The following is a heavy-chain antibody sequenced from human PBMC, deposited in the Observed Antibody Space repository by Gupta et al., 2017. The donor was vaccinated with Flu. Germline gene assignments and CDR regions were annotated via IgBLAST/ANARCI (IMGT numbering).Heavy chain of an antibody. CDR2: ILHDGGKT. J-gene: IGHJ6*03. V-gene: IGHV3-33*05. Sequence: EALQKGVEWGGQILHDGGKTSFIHTPKGRFTVSRENSRDTLHLQMDSLTDDDTAVYYCAKTGTTGYFYMDVWGTGTTVIVSS. CDR3: AKTGTTGYFYMDV. D-gene: IGHD1-7*01.